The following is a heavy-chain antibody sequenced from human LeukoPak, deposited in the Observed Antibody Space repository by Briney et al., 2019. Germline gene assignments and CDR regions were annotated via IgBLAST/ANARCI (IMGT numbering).Heavy chain of an antibody. CDR2: ISGSGGIT. CDR1: GFTFSNHA. J-gene: IGHJ4*02. Sequence: GGSLRLSCAASGFTFSNHAMNWVRQVPGKGLEWVSGISGSGGITHYADSVKGRFTISRDNSKKTLYLQMNSLRVEDTAVYYCAKVVDNLDFWGQGTLVTVSS. V-gene: IGHV3-23*01. D-gene: IGHD2-15*01. CDR3: AKVVDNLDF.